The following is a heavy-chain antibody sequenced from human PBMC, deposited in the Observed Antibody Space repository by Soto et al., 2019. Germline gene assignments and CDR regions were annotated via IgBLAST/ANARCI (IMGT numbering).Heavy chain of an antibody. V-gene: IGHV1-2*02. J-gene: IGHJ4*02. Sequence: QVQLVQSGAEVKKPGASVKVSCKASGYTFTGYYMHWVRQAPGQGLEWMGWINPNSGGTNYAQKFQGRVTMTRDTSISTAYMELSRLRSDDTALYYCARDLMGGLGPNLHFDYWGQGTLVTVSS. CDR3: ARDLMGGLGPNLHFDY. D-gene: IGHD3-16*01. CDR1: GYTFTGYY. CDR2: INPNSGGT.